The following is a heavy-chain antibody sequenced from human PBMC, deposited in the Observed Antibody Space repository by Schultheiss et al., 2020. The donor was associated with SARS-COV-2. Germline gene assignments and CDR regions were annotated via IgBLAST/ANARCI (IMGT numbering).Heavy chain of an antibody. D-gene: IGHD2-2*02. CDR2: ISAYNGNT. Sequence: ASVKVSCKASGYTFTSYDINWVRQATGQGLEWMGWISAYNGNTNYAQKLQGRVTMTTDTSTSTAYMELSSLRSEDTAVYYCARVVVVPAAIFRTYYYYMDVWGKGTTVTVAS. CDR3: ARVVVVPAAIFRTYYYYMDV. CDR1: GYTFTSYD. V-gene: IGHV1-18*01. J-gene: IGHJ6*03.